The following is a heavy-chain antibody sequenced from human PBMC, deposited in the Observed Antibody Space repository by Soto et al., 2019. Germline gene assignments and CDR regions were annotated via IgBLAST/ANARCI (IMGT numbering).Heavy chain of an antibody. CDR3: ASSNIAAAPYGMDV. Sequence: ASVKVSCKASGYTFTRYAMHWVRRAPGQRLEWMGWINAGNGNTKYSQKFQGRVTITRDTSASTAYMELSSLRSEDTAVYYCASSNIAAAPYGMDVWGQGTTVTV. D-gene: IGHD6-13*01. J-gene: IGHJ6*02. CDR2: INAGNGNT. CDR1: GYTFTRYA. V-gene: IGHV1-3*01.